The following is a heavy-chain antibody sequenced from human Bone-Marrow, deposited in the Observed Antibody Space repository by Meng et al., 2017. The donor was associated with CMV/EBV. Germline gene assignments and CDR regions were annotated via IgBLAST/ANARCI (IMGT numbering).Heavy chain of an antibody. CDR3: ASTNDYGGYSLN. V-gene: IGHV3-21*01. CDR2: MSSSSSHI. J-gene: IGHJ4*02. D-gene: IGHD4-23*01. CDR1: GFIFSSHA. Sequence: LSLTCAASGFIFSSHAMHWVRQAPGKGLEWVSSMSSSSSHINYADSVKGRFTISRDNAKNSLYLQMNSLRAEDTAVYYCASTNDYGGYSLNWGQGTLVTVSS.